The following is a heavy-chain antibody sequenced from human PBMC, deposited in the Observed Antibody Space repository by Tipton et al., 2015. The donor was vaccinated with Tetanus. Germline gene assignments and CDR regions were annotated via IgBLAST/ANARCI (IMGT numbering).Heavy chain of an antibody. CDR3: ARTADNWFDP. V-gene: IGHV4-59*04. CDR2: VYYNGNT. Sequence: TLSLTCTVSRGPISSYYWSWIRQPAGKGLEWIGNVYYNGNTLQNPSLKGRVTLSLDKSKNQFSLKLTSVTAADTAVYYCARTADNWFDPWGQGTLVTVSS. J-gene: IGHJ5*02. D-gene: IGHD1-1*01. CDR1: RGPISSYY.